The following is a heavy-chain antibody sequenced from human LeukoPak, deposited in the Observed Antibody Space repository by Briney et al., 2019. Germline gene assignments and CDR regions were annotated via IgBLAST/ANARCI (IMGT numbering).Heavy chain of an antibody. D-gene: IGHD3-22*01. CDR2: ISAYNGNT. V-gene: IGHV1-18*01. CDR1: GYTFTSYG. CDR3: ARDRDYYDSSGYQYDAFGI. J-gene: IGHJ3*02. Sequence: GASVKVSYKASGYTFTSYGISWVRQAPGQGLEWMGWISAYNGNTNYAQKLQGRVTMTTDTSTSTAYMELRSLRSDDTAVYYCARDRDYYDSSGYQYDAFGIWGQGTMVTVSS.